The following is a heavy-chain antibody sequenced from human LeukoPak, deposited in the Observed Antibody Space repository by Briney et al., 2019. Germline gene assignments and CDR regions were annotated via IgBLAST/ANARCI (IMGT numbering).Heavy chain of an antibody. J-gene: IGHJ4*02. D-gene: IGHD1-26*01. CDR1: GFTFSSYA. CDR2: ISYDGSNK. V-gene: IGHV3-30-3*01. CDR3: ARDRNSGSYFDY. Sequence: GGSLRLSCAASGFTFSSYAMHWVRQAPGKGPEWVAVISYDGSNKYYADSVKGRFTISRDNSKNTLYLQMNSLRAEDTAVYYCARDRNSGSYFDYWGQGTLVTVSS.